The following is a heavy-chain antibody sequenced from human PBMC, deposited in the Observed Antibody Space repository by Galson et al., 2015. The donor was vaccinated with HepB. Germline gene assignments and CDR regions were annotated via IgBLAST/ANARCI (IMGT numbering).Heavy chain of an antibody. CDR3: AKGLEYSGSYVVY. J-gene: IGHJ4*02. CDR1: GFTFSSYA. D-gene: IGHD1-26*01. V-gene: IGHV3-23*01. CDR2: ISGSGGST. Sequence: SLRLSCAASGFTFSSYAMSWVRQAPGKGLEWVSAISGSGGSTYYADSVKGRFTIPRDNSKNTLYLQMNSLRAEDTAVYYCAKGLEYSGSYVVYWGQGTLVTVSS.